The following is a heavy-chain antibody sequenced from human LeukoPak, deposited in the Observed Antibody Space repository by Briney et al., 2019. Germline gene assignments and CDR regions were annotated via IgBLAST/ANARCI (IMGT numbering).Heavy chain of an antibody. CDR1: GGSLSGYY. D-gene: IGHD6-13*01. V-gene: IGHV4-34*01. J-gene: IGHJ4*02. CDR2: INHSGST. CDR3: ARGRFDYSSSWYSWYYFDY. Sequence: SETLSLTCAVYGGSLSGYYWSWIRQPQGKGLEWIGEINHSGSTNYNPSLKSRVTISVDTSKNQFSLKLSSVTAADTAVYYCARGRFDYSSSWYSWYYFDYWGQGTLVTVSS.